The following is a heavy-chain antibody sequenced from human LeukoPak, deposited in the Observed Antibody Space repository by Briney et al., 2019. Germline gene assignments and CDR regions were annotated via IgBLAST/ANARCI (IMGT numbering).Heavy chain of an antibody. CDR3: ARGYIVGATQKLEYFQH. CDR2: IIPILGIA. V-gene: IGHV1-69*04. J-gene: IGHJ1*01. D-gene: IGHD1-26*01. CDR1: GGTFSSYA. Sequence: ASVRVSCKASGGTFSSYAISWVRQAPGQGLEWMGRIIPILGIANYAQKFQGRVTITADKSTSTAYMELSSLRSEDTAVYYCARGYIVGATQKLEYFQHWGQGTLVTVSS.